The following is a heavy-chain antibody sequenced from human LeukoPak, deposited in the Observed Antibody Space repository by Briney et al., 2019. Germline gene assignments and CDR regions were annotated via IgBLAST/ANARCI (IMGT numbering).Heavy chain of an antibody. CDR1: GGSISSYY. CDR2: IYYSGST. Sequence: SETLSLTCTVSGGSISSYYWSWIRQPPGKGLEWIGYIYYSGSTNYNPSLKSRVTISVDTSKNQFSLKLSSVTAADTAVYYCARDSSSWYHYYYYMDVWGKGTTVTTSS. V-gene: IGHV4-59*01. CDR3: ARDSSSWYHYYYYMDV. D-gene: IGHD6-13*01. J-gene: IGHJ6*03.